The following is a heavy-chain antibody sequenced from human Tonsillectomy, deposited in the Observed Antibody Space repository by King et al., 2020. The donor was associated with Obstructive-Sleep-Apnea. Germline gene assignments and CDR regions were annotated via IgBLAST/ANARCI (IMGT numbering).Heavy chain of an antibody. Sequence: VQLVESGGGLIKPGGSLRLSCAASGLTFNNAWMSWVRQAPGKGLEWVGRIKSKTDGGTTDYAAPVKGRFTISRDDSKNTLYLQMNSLKIEDTAGYYCTPGTPMSQQLVTYYFDYWGQGTLVTVSS. D-gene: IGHD6-13*01. J-gene: IGHJ4*02. V-gene: IGHV3-15*01. CDR2: IKSKTDGGTT. CDR3: TPGTPMSQQLVTYYFDY. CDR1: GLTFNNAW.